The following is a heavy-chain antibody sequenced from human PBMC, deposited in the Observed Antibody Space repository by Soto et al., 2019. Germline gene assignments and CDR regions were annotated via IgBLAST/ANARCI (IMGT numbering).Heavy chain of an antibody. V-gene: IGHV3-30*18. Sequence: GGSLRLSCAASGFTFSSYGMHWVRQAPGKGLEWVAVISYDGSNKYYADSVKGRFTISRDNSKNTLYLQMNSLRAEDTAVYYCAKDLMRFLERLGYFDYWGQGTLVTVSS. J-gene: IGHJ4*02. CDR3: AKDLMRFLERLGYFDY. D-gene: IGHD3-3*01. CDR1: GFTFSSYG. CDR2: ISYDGSNK.